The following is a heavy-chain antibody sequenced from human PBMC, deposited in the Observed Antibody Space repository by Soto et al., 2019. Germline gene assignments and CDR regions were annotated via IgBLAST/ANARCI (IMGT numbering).Heavy chain of an antibody. CDR1: GGSISSGGYY. Sequence: TLSLTCTVSGGSISSGGYYWSWIHQHPGKGLEWIGYIYYSGSTYYNPSLKSRVTISVDTSKNQFSLKLSSVTAADTAVYYCARYGAPAADNWFDPWGQGNLVTVSS. CDR2: IYYSGST. CDR3: ARYGAPAADNWFDP. J-gene: IGHJ5*02. D-gene: IGHD2-2*01. V-gene: IGHV4-31*03.